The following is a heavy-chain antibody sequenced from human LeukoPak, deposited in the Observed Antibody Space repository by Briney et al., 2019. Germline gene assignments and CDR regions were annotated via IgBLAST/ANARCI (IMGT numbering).Heavy chain of an antibody. J-gene: IGHJ4*02. Sequence: GGSLRLSCAASGFTFSSYGMHWVRQAPGKGLEWVAVIWYDGSNKYYADSVKGRFTISRDNSKNTLYLQMNSLRAEDTAVYYCARDFSAVAGDYFDYWGQGTLVTVSS. CDR2: IWYDGSNK. D-gene: IGHD6-19*01. V-gene: IGHV3-33*01. CDR1: GFTFSSYG. CDR3: ARDFSAVAGDYFDY.